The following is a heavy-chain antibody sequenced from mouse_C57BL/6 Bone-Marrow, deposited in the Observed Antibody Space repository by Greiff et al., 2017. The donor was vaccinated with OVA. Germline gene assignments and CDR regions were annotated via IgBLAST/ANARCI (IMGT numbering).Heavy chain of an antibody. CDR2: IDPSDSYT. D-gene: IGHD2-5*01. Sequence: QVQLQQSGAELVRPGTSVKLSCKASGYTFTSYWMHWVKQRPGQGLEWIGVIDPSDSYTNYNQKFKGKATLTVDTSSSTAYMQLSSLTSEDSAVYYCATTYYSNPYWGQGTSVTVSS. V-gene: IGHV1-59*01. CDR1: GYTFTSYW. J-gene: IGHJ4*01. CDR3: ATTYYSNPY.